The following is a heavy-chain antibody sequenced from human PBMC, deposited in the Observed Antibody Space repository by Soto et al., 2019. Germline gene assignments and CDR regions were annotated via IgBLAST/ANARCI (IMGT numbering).Heavy chain of an antibody. V-gene: IGHV3-23*01. Sequence: PGGSLSLSCASSGFPFSSYAMSWVRQTPEKGLEWVAGSSGGGNDRYYADFVQGRFTFSRDNSRNILYLQMNSLRADDTAMYFCARSLFMVAPDNEPFDDWGQGTLGTVSS. CDR1: GFPFSSYA. D-gene: IGHD5-12*01. CDR3: ARSLFMVAPDNEPFDD. J-gene: IGHJ4*02. CDR2: SSGGGNDR.